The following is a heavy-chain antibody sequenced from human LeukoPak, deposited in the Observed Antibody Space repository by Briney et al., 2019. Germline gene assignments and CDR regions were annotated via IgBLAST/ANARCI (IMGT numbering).Heavy chain of an antibody. V-gene: IGHV3-20*04. CDR3: ARALYASSSWHTFDI. CDR2: INWNGANT. J-gene: IGHJ3*02. Sequence: PGGSLRLSCAASGFTFSSYAMSWVRQAPGKGLEWVSVINWNGANTGYADSVKGRFTISRDNAKNSLHLQMNSLRAEDTAFYYCARALYASSSWHTFDIWGQGTMVTVSS. CDR1: GFTFSSYA. D-gene: IGHD6-13*01.